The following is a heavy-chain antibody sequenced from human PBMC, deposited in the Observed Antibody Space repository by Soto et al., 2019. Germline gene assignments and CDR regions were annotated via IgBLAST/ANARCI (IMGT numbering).Heavy chain of an antibody. CDR2: ISGSGGST. Sequence: EVQLLESGGGLVQPGGSLRLSCAASGFTFSSYAMSWVRQAPGKGPEWVSAISGSGGSTYYADSVKGRFTISRDNSKNTLYLQMNGLRAEDTAVYYCAKDQFGDPPSGYFDYWGQGTLVTVSS. J-gene: IGHJ4*02. CDR3: AKDQFGDPPSGYFDY. CDR1: GFTFSSYA. D-gene: IGHD4-17*01. V-gene: IGHV3-23*01.